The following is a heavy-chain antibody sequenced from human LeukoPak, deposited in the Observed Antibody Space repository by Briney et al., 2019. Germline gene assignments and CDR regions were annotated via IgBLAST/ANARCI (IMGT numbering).Heavy chain of an antibody. CDR3: ARSSTGTTSFNYYYYYYLDV. CDR2: IIPIFCTS. Sequence: SSVKVSCKASVGTFSSYAISGVRQAPGQGLEWMGGIIPIFCTSNYAQKFQGRVTSTTDESTSTAYMELSSLRSEHTAVYYCARSSTGTTSFNYYYYYYLDVWGKGTTVTVSS. D-gene: IGHD1-1*01. J-gene: IGHJ6*03. CDR1: VGTFSSYA. V-gene: IGHV1-69*05.